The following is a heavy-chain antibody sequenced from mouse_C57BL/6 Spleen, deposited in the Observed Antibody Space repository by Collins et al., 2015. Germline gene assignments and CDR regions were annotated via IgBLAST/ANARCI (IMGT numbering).Heavy chain of an antibody. Sequence: VQLQQSGAELVRPGTSVKVSCKASGYAFTNYLIEWVKQRPGQGLEWIGVINPGSGGTNYNEKFKGKATLTADKSSSTAYMQLSSLTSEDSAVYFCAREGYKDWYFDVWGTGTTVTVSS. V-gene: IGHV1-54*01. D-gene: IGHD3-1*01. CDR2: INPGSGGT. CDR1: GYAFTNYL. CDR3: AREGYKDWYFDV. J-gene: IGHJ1*03.